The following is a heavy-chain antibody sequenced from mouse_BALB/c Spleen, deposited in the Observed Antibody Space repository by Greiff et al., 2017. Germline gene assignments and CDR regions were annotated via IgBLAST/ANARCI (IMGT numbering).Heavy chain of an antibody. J-gene: IGHJ2*01. CDR3: ARAGGGNYPFDY. V-gene: IGHV2-2*02. Sequence: QVQLQQSGPGLVQPSQTLSISCTASGFTLTSYGVHWVRQSPGKGLEWLGVIWSGGSTDYNAAFISRLSITKDNSKSQVFFKMNSLQAKDTAIYYCARAGGGNYPFDYWGQGTTLTVSS. D-gene: IGHD2-1*01. CDR2: IWSGGST. CDR1: GFTLTSYG.